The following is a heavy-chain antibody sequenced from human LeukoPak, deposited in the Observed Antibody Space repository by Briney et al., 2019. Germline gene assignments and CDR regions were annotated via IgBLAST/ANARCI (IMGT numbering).Heavy chain of an antibody. Sequence: ASVKVSCKASGYTFTGYYMHWVRQAPGQGLEWMGWINPNSGGTNYAQKLQGRVTMTTDTSTSTAYMELRSLRSDDTAVYYCARDLRCSGGSCYSYYYYMDVWGKGTTVTVSS. CDR2: INPNSGGT. J-gene: IGHJ6*03. V-gene: IGHV1-2*02. CDR1: GYTFTGYY. D-gene: IGHD2-15*01. CDR3: ARDLRCSGGSCYSYYYYMDV.